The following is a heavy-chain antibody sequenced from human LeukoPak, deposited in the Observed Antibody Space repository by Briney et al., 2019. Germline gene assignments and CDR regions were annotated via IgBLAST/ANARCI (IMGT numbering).Heavy chain of an antibody. CDR3: ARDGYNPVAFDI. CDR1: GYSITSGFY. J-gene: IGHJ3*02. CDR2: IYHSGST. D-gene: IGHD5-24*01. Sequence: SETLSLTCSLSGYSITSGFYWGWIRQPPGRGLEWIGSIYHSGSTYYNPSLKSRVTMSVDTSKNTFSLNLKSVTAADTAVYYCARDGYNPVAFDIWGQGTVVTVSS. V-gene: IGHV4-38-2*02.